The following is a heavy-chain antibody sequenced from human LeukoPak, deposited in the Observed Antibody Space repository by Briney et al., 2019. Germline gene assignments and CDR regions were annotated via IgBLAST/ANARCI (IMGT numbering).Heavy chain of an antibody. CDR1: GFTFSSYD. CDR2: IGTAGDP. J-gene: IGHJ3*02. V-gene: IGHV3-13*05. D-gene: IGHD6-13*01. Sequence: GGSLRLSCAASGFTFSSYDMHWVRQATGKGLEWVSAIGTAGDPYYPGSVKGRFTISRENAKDSLYLQMNSLRAGDTAVYYCARGRSSWDAFDIWGQGTMVTVSS. CDR3: ARGRSSWDAFDI.